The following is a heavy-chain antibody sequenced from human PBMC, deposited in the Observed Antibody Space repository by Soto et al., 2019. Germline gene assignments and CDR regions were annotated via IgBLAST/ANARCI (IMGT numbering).Heavy chain of an antibody. V-gene: IGHV5-51*01. CDR3: ARGDYRVLEF. D-gene: IGHD4-4*01. Sequence: GECLKISRKDSGFXFARSSTGWVRQIPGKGLEGMGVIYPGDSDTRYSPSFQGQVTISADKSISTAYLQWSSLKASDTAMYYCARGDYRVLEFWGQGTLVTVSS. CDR1: GFXFARSS. J-gene: IGHJ4*02. CDR2: IYPGDSDT.